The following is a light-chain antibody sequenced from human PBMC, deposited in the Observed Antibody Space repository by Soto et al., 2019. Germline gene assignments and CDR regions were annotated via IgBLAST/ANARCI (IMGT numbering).Light chain of an antibody. V-gene: IGKV1-39*01. Sequence: DIQRTQSPSSLSAPVVDAGNITCRASQSISTYLYWYQQKPGKATKLLIYAAYSLQSGVKSRFSGSGSGTDFTLTISSMQPEDFATYHCKKSYSIPITCGKGTQREIK. CDR2: AAY. CDR1: QSISTY. J-gene: IGKJ5*01. CDR3: KKSYSIPIT.